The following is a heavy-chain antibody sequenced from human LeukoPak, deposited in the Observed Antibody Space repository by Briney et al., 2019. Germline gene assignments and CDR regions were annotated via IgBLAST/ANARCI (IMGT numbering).Heavy chain of an antibody. CDR1: GGSISSGGYY. D-gene: IGHD2-15*01. V-gene: IGHV4-31*03. CDR3: ARYRSGTKHEGFDP. J-gene: IGHJ5*02. Sequence: PSQTLSLTCTVSGGSISSGGYYWSWIRQHPGKGLEWIGYIYYSGSTYYNPSLKSRVTISVDTSKNQFSLKLSSVTAADTAVYYCARYRSGTKHEGFDPWGQGTLVTVSS. CDR2: IYYSGST.